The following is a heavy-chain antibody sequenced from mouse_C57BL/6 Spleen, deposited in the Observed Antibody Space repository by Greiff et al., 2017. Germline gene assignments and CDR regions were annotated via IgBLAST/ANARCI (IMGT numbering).Heavy chain of an antibody. CDR3: ARLEDYDGVWYFDV. V-gene: IGHV1-81*01. D-gene: IGHD2-4*01. CDR2: IYPRSGNT. Sequence: QVQLQQSGAELARPGASVKLSCKASGYTFTSYGISWVKQRTGQGLEWIGEIYPRSGNTYYNEKFKGKATLTADKSSSTAYMELRSLTSEDSAVYFCARLEDYDGVWYFDVWGTGTTVTVSS. J-gene: IGHJ1*03. CDR1: GYTFTSYG.